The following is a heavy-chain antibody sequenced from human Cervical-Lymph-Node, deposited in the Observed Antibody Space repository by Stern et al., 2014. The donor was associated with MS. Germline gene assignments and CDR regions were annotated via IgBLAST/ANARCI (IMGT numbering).Heavy chain of an antibody. V-gene: IGHV2-5*02. CDR2: IYWDDDK. D-gene: IGHD3-9*01. J-gene: IGHJ4*02. Sequence: QVTLKESGPTLVKPTQTLTLTCTFSGFSLSTSGLGVGWIRQPPGKTLEWLTLIYWDDDKRYSPSLRSRLTITKDTSKDQVVLVMTNMDPVDTATYYCAHVYYDILTGYRLFEYWGQGALVTVSS. CDR1: GFSLSTSGLG. CDR3: AHVYYDILTGYRLFEY.